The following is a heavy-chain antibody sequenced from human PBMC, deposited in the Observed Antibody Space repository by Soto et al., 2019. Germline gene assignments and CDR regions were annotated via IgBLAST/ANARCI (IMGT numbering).Heavy chain of an antibody. CDR1: GYTFTSYY. J-gene: IGHJ3*02. CDR3: AREARYCSGGSCYPAAFDI. CDR2: INPSGGST. D-gene: IGHD2-15*01. V-gene: IGHV1-46*03. Sequence: ASVKVSCKASGYTFTSYYMHWVRQAPGQGLEWMGIINPSGGSTSYAQKFQGRVTMTRDTSTSTVYMELSSLRSEDAAVYYCAREARYCSGGSCYPAAFDIWGQGTMVTVSS.